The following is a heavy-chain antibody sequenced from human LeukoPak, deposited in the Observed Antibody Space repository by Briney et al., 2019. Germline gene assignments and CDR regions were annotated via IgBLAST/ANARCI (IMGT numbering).Heavy chain of an antibody. Sequence: ASVEVSCTASRYSFTSYDMNWLREAAGQGLEWIGWMNPNTGRTGFAQKFQGTITMTRDSSISTAHMELSSLRSEDTAVYYCARLSQTPDYYSNGGYYYLGYWGQGTPVTVSS. CDR2: MNPNTGRT. CDR1: RYSFTSYD. V-gene: IGHV1-8*01. J-gene: IGHJ4*02. D-gene: IGHD3-22*01. CDR3: ARLSQTPDYYSNGGYYYLGY.